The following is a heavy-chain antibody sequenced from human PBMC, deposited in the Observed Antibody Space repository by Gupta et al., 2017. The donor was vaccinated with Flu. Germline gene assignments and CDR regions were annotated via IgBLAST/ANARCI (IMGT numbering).Heavy chain of an antibody. V-gene: IGHV3-74*01. CDR1: GFTFSSYW. J-gene: IGHJ4*02. Sequence: EVHLVESGGGLVQPGGSLRLSCAASGFTFSSYWMHWVRQAPGKGVVWVSRISSDGRTTLYADSVKGRFTISRDNAKNTLYLQMNSLGVEETAVYFCAREARCDWIEYWGQGSLVTVSS. CDR2: ISSDGRTT. D-gene: IGHD2-21*01. CDR3: AREARCDWIEY.